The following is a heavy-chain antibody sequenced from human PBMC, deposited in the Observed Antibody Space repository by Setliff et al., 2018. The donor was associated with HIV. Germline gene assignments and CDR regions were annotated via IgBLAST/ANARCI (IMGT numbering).Heavy chain of an antibody. J-gene: IGHJ6*03. Sequence: GASVKVSCKASGGTFSSYAISWVRQAPGQGLEWMGGIIPMLGVANYPLKVQGRVTITTDKSTTIVYMELSSLRSEDTAVYYCAGREMPCSGGDCNRYFYYYYMDVWGTGTTVTVSS. CDR2: IIPMLGVA. CDR3: AGREMPCSGGDCNRYFYYYYMDV. V-gene: IGHV1-69*10. CDR1: GGTFSSYA. D-gene: IGHD2-21*02.